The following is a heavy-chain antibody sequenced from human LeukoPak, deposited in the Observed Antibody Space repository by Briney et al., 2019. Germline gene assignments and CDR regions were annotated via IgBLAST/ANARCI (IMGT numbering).Heavy chain of an antibody. CDR3: ASSHDSSGND. D-gene: IGHD3-22*01. J-gene: IGHJ4*02. Sequence: GGSLRLSCVASGFSFSSYWMAWVRQAPGKGLEWVANIKYDGSLKFYVDSVKGRFTISRDNAKNSLYLEMNSLRADDTAVYFCASSHDSSGNDWGQGTMVAVSS. V-gene: IGHV3-7*01. CDR1: GFSFSSYW. CDR2: IKYDGSLK.